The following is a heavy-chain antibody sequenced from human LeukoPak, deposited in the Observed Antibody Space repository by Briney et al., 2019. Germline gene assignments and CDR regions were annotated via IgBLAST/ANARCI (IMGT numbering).Heavy chain of an antibody. CDR2: INGDGSSV. D-gene: IGHD6-13*01. Sequence: GGSLRLSCAASGFTFSSYLMHWVRQAPGKGLLWVSRINGDGSSVSYADSVKGRFTVSRDNAKNTLYLQVSSLRAEDTAVYYCAREGAAGTHYPYWFDPWGQGTLVTVSS. J-gene: IGHJ5*02. CDR1: GFTFSSYL. V-gene: IGHV3-74*01. CDR3: AREGAAGTHYPYWFDP.